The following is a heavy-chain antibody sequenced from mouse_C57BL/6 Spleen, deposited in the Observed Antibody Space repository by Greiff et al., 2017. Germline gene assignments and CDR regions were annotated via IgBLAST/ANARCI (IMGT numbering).Heavy chain of an antibody. CDR2: IRNKANTHAT. J-gene: IGHJ2*01. CDR3: TRGYYGTPYYFDY. D-gene: IGHD1-1*01. Sequence: EVKVEESGGGLVQPGGSMKLSCAASGFTFSDAWMDWVRQSPEKGLEWVAEIRNKANTHATYYAESVKGRFTISRDDSKSSVYLQMNSLRAEDTGIYYCTRGYYGTPYYFDYWGQGTTLTVSS. CDR1: GFTFSDAW. V-gene: IGHV6-6*01.